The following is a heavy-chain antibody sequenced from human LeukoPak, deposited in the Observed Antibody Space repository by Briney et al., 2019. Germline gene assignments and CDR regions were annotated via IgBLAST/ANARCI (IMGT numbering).Heavy chain of an antibody. V-gene: IGHV1-46*01. J-gene: IGHJ4*02. CDR1: GYTFTSYG. D-gene: IGHD6-25*01. CDR3: ARDLGLASGDY. CDR2: INPSGGST. Sequence: ASVKVSCKASGYTFTSYGISWVRQAPGQGLEWMGIINPSGGSTSYAQKFQGRVTMTRDTSTSTVYMELSSLRSEDTAVYYCARDLGLASGDYWGQGTLVTVSS.